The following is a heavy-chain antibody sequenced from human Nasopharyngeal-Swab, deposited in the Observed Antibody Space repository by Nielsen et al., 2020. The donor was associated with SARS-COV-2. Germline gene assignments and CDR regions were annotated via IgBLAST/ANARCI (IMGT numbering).Heavy chain of an antibody. J-gene: IGHJ5*02. D-gene: IGHD1-7*01. CDR1: GGSISSYY. CDR2: IYYSGST. Sequence: GSLRLSCTVSGGSISSYYWSWIRQPPGKGLEWIGYIYYSGSTNYNPSLKSRVTISVDTSKNQFSLKLSSVTAADTAVYYCARGSITGTTGAWFDPWGQGTLVTVSS. CDR3: ARGSITGTTGAWFDP. V-gene: IGHV4-59*01.